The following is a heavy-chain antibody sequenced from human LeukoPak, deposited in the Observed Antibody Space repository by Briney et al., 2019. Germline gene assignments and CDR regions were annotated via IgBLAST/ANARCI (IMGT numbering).Heavy chain of an antibody. J-gene: IGHJ4*02. V-gene: IGHV3-48*03. CDR2: ISSSGSTI. CDR1: GFTFSSYE. D-gene: IGHD4-17*01. Sequence: PGGSLRLSCAASGFTFSSYEMNWVRQVPGKGLEWVSYISSSGSTIYYADSVKGRFTISRDNAKNSLYLQMNSLRAEDTAVYYCARITSVTTTFDYWGQGTLVTVSS. CDR3: ARITSVTTTFDY.